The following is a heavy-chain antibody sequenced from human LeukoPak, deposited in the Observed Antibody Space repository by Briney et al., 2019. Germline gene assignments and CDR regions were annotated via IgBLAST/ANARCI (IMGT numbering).Heavy chain of an antibody. V-gene: IGHV4-34*01. CDR3: ARALQNDY. J-gene: IGHJ4*02. Sequence: SETLSLTCAVYGGSFSGYYWSWIRQPPGKGLEWIGEINHSGSTNYNPSLKSRVTISVDTSKNQFSLKLSSVTAADTAVYYCARALQNDYWGQGALVTVSS. CDR2: INHSGST. CDR1: GGSFSGYY.